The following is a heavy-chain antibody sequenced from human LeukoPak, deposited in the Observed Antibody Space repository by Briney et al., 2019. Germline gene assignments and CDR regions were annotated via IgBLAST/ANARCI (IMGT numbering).Heavy chain of an antibody. V-gene: IGHV4-31*03. CDR2: IYYSGST. CDR1: GGSISSSGYY. D-gene: IGHD5-18*01. Sequence: PSETLSLTCTVSGGSISSSGYYWGWIRQHPGKGLEWIGYIYYSGSTYYNPSLKSRVTISVDTSKNQFSLKLSSVTAADTAVYYCARVPVDTAMAHGLDYWGQGTLVTVSS. CDR3: ARVPVDTAMAHGLDY. J-gene: IGHJ4*02.